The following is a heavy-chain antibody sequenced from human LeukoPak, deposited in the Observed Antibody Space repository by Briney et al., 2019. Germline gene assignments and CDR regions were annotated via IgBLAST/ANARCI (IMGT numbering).Heavy chain of an antibody. CDR2: ISGSGSGGST. CDR3: ARALTGGYSRGVSYYYMDV. CDR1: GFTFSSSA. D-gene: IGHD6-13*01. V-gene: IGHV3-23*01. Sequence: GGSLRLSCAASGFTFSSSAMSWVRQAPGKGLEWVSSISGSGSGGSTYYADSVKGRFTISRDNAKNSLYLQMNSLRAEDTAVYYCARALTGGYSRGVSYYYMDVWGKGTTVTVSS. J-gene: IGHJ6*03.